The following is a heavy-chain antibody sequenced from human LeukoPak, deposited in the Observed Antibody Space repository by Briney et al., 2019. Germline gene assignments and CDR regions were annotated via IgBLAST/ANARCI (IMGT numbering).Heavy chain of an antibody. V-gene: IGHV4-34*01. CDR3: ARYDSSGYPFFTI. CDR2: INHSGST. D-gene: IGHD3-22*01. Sequence: PSETLSLTCAVYGGSFSGYYWSWIRQPPGQGLEWIGEINHSGSTNYNPSLKSRVTISVDTSKHQFSLKLSSVTAADTAVYYCARYDSSGYPFFTIWGQGTMVTVSS. CDR1: GGSFSGYY. J-gene: IGHJ3*02.